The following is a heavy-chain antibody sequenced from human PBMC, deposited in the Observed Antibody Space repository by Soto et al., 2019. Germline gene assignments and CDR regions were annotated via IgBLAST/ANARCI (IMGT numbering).Heavy chain of an antibody. CDR1: GGSISSSNW. D-gene: IGHD2-15*01. Sequence: SDTLSLTCAASGGSISSSNWWSWVRQPPGKGLEWIGEIYHSGSTNYNPSLKSRVTISVDKSKNQFSLKLSSVTAADTAVYYCARAGRGYCSGGSCYSGLHGMDVWGQGTTVTVS. V-gene: IGHV4-4*02. J-gene: IGHJ6*02. CDR2: IYHSGST. CDR3: ARAGRGYCSGGSCYSGLHGMDV.